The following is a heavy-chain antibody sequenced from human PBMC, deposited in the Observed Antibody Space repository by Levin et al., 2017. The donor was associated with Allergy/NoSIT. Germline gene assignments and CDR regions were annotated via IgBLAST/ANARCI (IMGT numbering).Heavy chain of an antibody. CDR3: ARQCYDILTGYYNFDY. Sequence: SETLSLTCTVSGGSISSSISYWGWIRQAPGMGLEWIGSIYNSGSTYYNPSLKSLATTSVDTSKNQFSLKLSSVNAADTAVYYCARQCYDILTGYYNFDYWGQGTLVTVSS. J-gene: IGHJ4*02. V-gene: IGHV4-39*01. CDR1: GGSISSSISY. D-gene: IGHD3-9*01. CDR2: IYNSGST.